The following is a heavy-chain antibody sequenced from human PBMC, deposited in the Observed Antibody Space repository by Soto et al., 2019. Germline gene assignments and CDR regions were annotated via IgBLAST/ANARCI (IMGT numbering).Heavy chain of an antibody. CDR2: IYNSVTT. CDR1: GDSVSGIDFY. J-gene: IGHJ5*02. D-gene: IGHD1-26*01. CDR3: SREPSGTYSVFDL. V-gene: IGHV4-61*08. Sequence: QVQLQESGPGLVKPSETLSLTCTVSGDSVSGIDFYWSWIRQSPDKGLEWIGYIYNSVTTKYNPSLKSRVTISTDASKNQFSLNLTSVTAADTAVYYCSREPSGTYSVFDLWGRGTLVTVSS.